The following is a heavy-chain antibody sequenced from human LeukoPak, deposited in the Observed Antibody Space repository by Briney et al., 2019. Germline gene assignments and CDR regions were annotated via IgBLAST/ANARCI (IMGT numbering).Heavy chain of an antibody. D-gene: IGHD6-19*01. J-gene: IGHJ4*02. V-gene: IGHV4-39*07. Sequence: SETLSLTCSVSGDSLSSVTEYWAWIRQPPGKGLEWIASGDYSGGTYYNPSLESRVAISADMSKNQFSLKLTSVTGADTAVYYCAGERGEEYSSGWYKRNYFDNWGQGIRVTVSS. CDR3: AGERGEEYSSGWYKRNYFDN. CDR1: GDSLSSVTEY. CDR2: GDYSGGT.